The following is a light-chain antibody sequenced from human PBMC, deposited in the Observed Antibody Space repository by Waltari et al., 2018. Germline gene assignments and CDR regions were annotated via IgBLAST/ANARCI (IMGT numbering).Light chain of an antibody. Sequence: DIQMTQSPSTLSASVGDRVTITCRASQSISSWLAWYQQKPGKAPKLLIDKASSLESGVPSRFSGSGSGTEFTLTISSLQPDDFATYYCQQYNSYWTFSQGTKVEIK. CDR2: KAS. CDR1: QSISSW. CDR3: QQYNSYWT. J-gene: IGKJ1*01. V-gene: IGKV1-5*03.